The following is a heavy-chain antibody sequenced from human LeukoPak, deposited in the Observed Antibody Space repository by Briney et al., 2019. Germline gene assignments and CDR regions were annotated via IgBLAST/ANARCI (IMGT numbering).Heavy chain of an antibody. CDR2: ISSSSSYI. CDR3: ARDAAAADAFDI. Sequence: GGSLRLSCAASGFTFSSYSMNWVRQAPGKGLEWVSSISSSSSYIYYADSVKGRFTISRDNAKSSLYLQMNSLRAEDTAVYYCARDAAAADAFDIWGQGTIVTVSS. D-gene: IGHD6-13*01. CDR1: GFTFSSYS. J-gene: IGHJ3*02. V-gene: IGHV3-21*01.